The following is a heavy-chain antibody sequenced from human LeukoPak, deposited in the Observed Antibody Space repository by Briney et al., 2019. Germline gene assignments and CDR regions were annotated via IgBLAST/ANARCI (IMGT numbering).Heavy chain of an antibody. D-gene: IGHD3-16*02. J-gene: IGHJ4*02. CDR1: GGSISSYY. CDR2: IYTSGST. CDR3: ARDTSYYDYVWGSYRRYFDY. Sequence: SETLSLTCTVSGGSISSYYWSWIRQPAGKGLEWIGRIYTSGSTNYNPSLKSRVTMSVDTSKNQFSLKLSSVTAADTAVYYCARDTSYYDYVWGSYRRYFDYWGQGTLVTVSS. V-gene: IGHV4-4*07.